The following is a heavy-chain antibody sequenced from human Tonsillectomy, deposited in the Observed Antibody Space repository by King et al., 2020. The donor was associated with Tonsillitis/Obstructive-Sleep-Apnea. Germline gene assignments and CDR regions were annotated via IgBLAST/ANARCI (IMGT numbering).Heavy chain of an antibody. CDR3: TTKVVVVPDYYYYYYMDV. D-gene: IGHD2-2*01. Sequence: VQLVESGGGLVKPGGSLRRSCAASGFTFSNAWMSWVRQAPGKGLEWVGRIKSKTDGGTTDYAAPVKGRFTISRDDSKNTLYLQMNSLKTEDTAVYYCTTKVVVVPDYYYYYYMDVWGKGTTVTVSS. CDR2: IKSKTDGGTT. CDR1: GFTFSNAW. J-gene: IGHJ6*03. V-gene: IGHV3-15*01.